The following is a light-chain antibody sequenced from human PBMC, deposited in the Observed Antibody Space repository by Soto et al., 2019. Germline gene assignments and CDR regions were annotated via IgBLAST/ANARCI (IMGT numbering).Light chain of an antibody. CDR1: QSFDAKY. Sequence: EIVLTQSPGTLSLSPGERATLSCRASQSFDAKYLAWYRQIPGQTPRLLMYGAYIRAPGIPDRFSGSGSGTDFTLTIGNLEPEDFAVYYCQHYSGSSRAFGPGTKVEIK. V-gene: IGKV3-20*01. CDR2: GAY. CDR3: QHYSGSSRA. J-gene: IGKJ1*01.